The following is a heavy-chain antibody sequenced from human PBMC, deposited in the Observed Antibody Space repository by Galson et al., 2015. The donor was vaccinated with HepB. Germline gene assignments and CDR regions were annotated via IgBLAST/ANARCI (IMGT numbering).Heavy chain of an antibody. V-gene: IGHV3-33*01. CDR3: TGGYQTGGGPTNYYYYGMDV. D-gene: IGHD3-16*02. Sequence: SLRLSCAASGFTFSSYGMHWVRQAPGKGLEWVAVIWYDGSNKYYADSVKGRFTISRDNSKNTLYLQMNSLRAEGTAVYYCTGGYQTGGGPTNYYYYGMDVWGQGTTVTVSS. J-gene: IGHJ6*02. CDR2: IWYDGSNK. CDR1: GFTFSSYG.